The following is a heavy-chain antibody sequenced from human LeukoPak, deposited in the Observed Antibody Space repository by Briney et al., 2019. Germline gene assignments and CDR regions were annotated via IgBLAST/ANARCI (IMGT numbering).Heavy chain of an antibody. J-gene: IGHJ4*02. D-gene: IGHD3-3*01. CDR1: GYTFTGYY. V-gene: IGHV1-2*02. Sequence: ASVKVSCKASGYTFTGYYMHWVRQAPGQGLEWMEWINPNSGGTNYAQKFQGRVTMTRDTSISTAYMELSRLRSDDTAVYYCARDIGDYDFWSGYPYWGQGTLVTVSS. CDR3: ARDIGDYDFWSGYPY. CDR2: INPNSGGT.